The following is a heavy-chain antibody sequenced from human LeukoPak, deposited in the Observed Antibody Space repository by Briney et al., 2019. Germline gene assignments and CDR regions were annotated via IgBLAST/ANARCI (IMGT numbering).Heavy chain of an antibody. CDR2: ISSSGSTI. CDR1: GFTFSSYE. CDR3: AELGITMIGGV. V-gene: IGHV3-48*03. J-gene: IGHJ6*04. D-gene: IGHD3-10*02. Sequence: GGSLRLSCAASGFTFSSYEINWVRQAPGEGLEGVSYISSSGSTIYYADSVKGRFTNSRDNAKNSLYLQMNNLRAEDTAVYYCAELGITMIGGVWGKGTTVTISS.